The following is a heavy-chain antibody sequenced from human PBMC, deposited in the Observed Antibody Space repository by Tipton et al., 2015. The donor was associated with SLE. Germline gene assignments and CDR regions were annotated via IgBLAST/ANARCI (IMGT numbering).Heavy chain of an antibody. D-gene: IGHD1/OR15-1a*01. CDR1: TGSLSGYY. V-gene: IGHV4-34*01. J-gene: IGHJ4*02. CDR3: ARGKTRVEY. Sequence: GLVKPSETLSLTCAVYTGSLSGYYWSWIRQPPGKGLEWIGEINAVGSTNNNPSLKSRVTLSVDTSNNQFSLRMSSVTAADTAVYYCARGKTRVEYWGQGRLVTVSS. CDR2: INAVGST.